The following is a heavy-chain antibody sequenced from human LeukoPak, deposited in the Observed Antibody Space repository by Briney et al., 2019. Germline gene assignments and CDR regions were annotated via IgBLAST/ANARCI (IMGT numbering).Heavy chain of an antibody. Sequence: PGGTLRLSCAASGFTFSSYGMSWVRQAPGKGLEWVSAISGSGGSTYYADSVKGRFTISRDNSKNTLYLQMNSLRAEDTAVYYCAKGGIENSSGYLDYWGQGTLVTVSS. CDR2: ISGSGGST. V-gene: IGHV3-23*01. D-gene: IGHD3-22*01. J-gene: IGHJ4*02. CDR1: GFTFSSYG. CDR3: AKGGIENSSGYLDY.